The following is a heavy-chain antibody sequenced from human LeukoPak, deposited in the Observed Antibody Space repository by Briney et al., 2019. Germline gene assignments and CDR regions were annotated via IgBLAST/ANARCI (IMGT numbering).Heavy chain of an antibody. CDR2: IRYDGSNK. V-gene: IGHV3-30*02. CDR3: ARGSGAGYYREFDY. Sequence: GGSLRLSCAASGFTFSSYGMHWVRQAPGKGLEWVAFIRYDGSNKYYADSVKGRFTISRDNSKNTLYLQMNSLRAEDTAVYYCARGSGAGYYREFDYWGQGTLVTVSS. D-gene: IGHD3-9*01. J-gene: IGHJ4*02. CDR1: GFTFSSYG.